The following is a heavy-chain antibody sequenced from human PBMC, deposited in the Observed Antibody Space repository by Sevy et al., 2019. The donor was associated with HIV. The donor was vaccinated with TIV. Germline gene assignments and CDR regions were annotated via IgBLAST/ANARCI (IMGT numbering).Heavy chain of an antibody. J-gene: IGHJ4*02. CDR2: INTNTGNP. CDR1: GYNIKNYA. V-gene: IGHV7-4-1*02. D-gene: IGHD5-18*01. CDR3: ASPFLYSNAPEADY. Sequence: ASVKVSCKASGYNIKNYAINWVRQAPGQGLEWMEWINTNTGNPTYAQAFKGRFVFSLDTSVSTAYLQITSLEAEDTAPSFCASPFLYSNAPEADYWGQGTLVTVSS.